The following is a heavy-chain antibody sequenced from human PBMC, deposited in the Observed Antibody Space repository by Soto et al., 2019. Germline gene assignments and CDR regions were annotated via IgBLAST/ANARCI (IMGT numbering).Heavy chain of an antibody. Sequence: PGGSLRLSCAASGFTFSSYAMSWVRQAPGKGLEWVSAISGSGGSTYYADSVKGRFTISRDNSKNTLYLQMNSLRAEDTAVYYCAKDPLRFLEWPLKMVRGVHYMDVWGKGTTVTVSS. V-gene: IGHV3-23*01. CDR1: GFTFSSYA. D-gene: IGHD3-3*01. CDR3: AKDPLRFLEWPLKMVRGVHYMDV. CDR2: ISGSGGST. J-gene: IGHJ6*03.